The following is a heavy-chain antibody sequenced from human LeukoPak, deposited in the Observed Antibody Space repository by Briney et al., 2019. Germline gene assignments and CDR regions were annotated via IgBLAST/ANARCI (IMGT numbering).Heavy chain of an antibody. D-gene: IGHD6-19*01. Sequence: SETLSLTCTVSGGSISSSSYYWGWIRQPPGKGLEWIGSIYYSGSTYYNPSLKSRVTISVDTSKNQFSLKLSSVTAADTAVYYCARDRVDSIAVAGHDVFDIWGQGTMVTVSS. CDR1: GGSISSSSYY. V-gene: IGHV4-39*07. J-gene: IGHJ3*02. CDR3: ARDRVDSIAVAGHDVFDI. CDR2: IYYSGST.